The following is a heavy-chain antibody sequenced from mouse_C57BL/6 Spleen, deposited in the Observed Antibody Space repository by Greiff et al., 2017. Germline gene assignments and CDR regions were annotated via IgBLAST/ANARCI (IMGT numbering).Heavy chain of an antibody. D-gene: IGHD1-1*01. Sequence: VKLQESGPGLVQPSQSLSITCTVSGFSLTSYGVHWVRQSPGKGLEWLGVIWSGGSTDYNAAFISRLSISKDNSKSQVFFKMNSLQADDTAIYYCARNAYGSSHWYFDVWGTGTTVTVSS. V-gene: IGHV2-2*01. CDR1: GFSLTSYG. CDR2: IWSGGST. J-gene: IGHJ1*03. CDR3: ARNAYGSSHWYFDV.